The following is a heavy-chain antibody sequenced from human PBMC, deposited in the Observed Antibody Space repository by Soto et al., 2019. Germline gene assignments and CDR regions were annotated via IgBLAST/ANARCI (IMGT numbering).Heavy chain of an antibody. CDR2: IYPGDSDT. CDR1: GYTFTDYW. J-gene: IGHJ6*02. CDR3: ERHISNLRYYYYAMDV. V-gene: IGHV5-51*01. Sequence: GESLKISCKGPGYTFTDYWIGWVRQLPGKGLEWMGIIYPGDSDTRYSPSFQGHVTITVDKSTSTAYLQWNTLKASETAMYYCERHISNLRYYYYAMDVWGQGTTVTVSS. D-gene: IGHD3-3*01.